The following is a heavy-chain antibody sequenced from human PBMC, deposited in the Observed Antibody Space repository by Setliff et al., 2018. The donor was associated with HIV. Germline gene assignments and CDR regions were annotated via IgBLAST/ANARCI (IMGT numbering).Heavy chain of an antibody. CDR2: IYHNGIT. V-gene: IGHV4-4*02. CDR1: GDSVTSRNW. J-gene: IGHJ3*01. CDR3: APGGDYYDSTGARAGFDF. D-gene: IGHD3-22*01. Sequence: SQTLSLTCAVSGDSVTSRNWWSWVRQAPGKGLDWIGEIYHNGITNYNPSLKSRLIMSLDKSKNEISLKLSSVTAADTAAYYCAPGGDYYDSTGARAGFDFWGQGTMVTVSS.